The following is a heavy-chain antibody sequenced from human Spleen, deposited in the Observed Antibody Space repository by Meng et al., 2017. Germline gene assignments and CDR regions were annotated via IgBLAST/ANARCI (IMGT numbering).Heavy chain of an antibody. D-gene: IGHD2/OR15-2a*01. CDR3: ARHSTDWSLDY. V-gene: IGHV1-18*01. CDR2: VNPNHGGA. Sequence: QVQLVQSGGEGEEPGASVKGACKTSGYTFTNYQTDWVRQAPGQGLEWMGWVNPNHGGASYAQKFQGRLTMTIDTSTTTVYMELRSLRSDDSALYYCARHSTDWSLDYWGQGTLVTVSS. J-gene: IGHJ4*02. CDR1: GYTFTNYQ.